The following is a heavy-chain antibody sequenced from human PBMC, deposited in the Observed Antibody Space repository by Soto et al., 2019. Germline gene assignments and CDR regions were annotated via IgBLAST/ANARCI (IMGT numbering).Heavy chain of an antibody. J-gene: IGHJ4*02. CDR2: ISSSSSTI. D-gene: IGHD1-26*01. V-gene: IGHV3-48*02. CDR3: ARDRSGSPDY. Sequence: EVQLVESGGGLVQPGGSLRLSCAASGFTSSSYSMNWVRQAPGKGLEWVSYISSSSSTIYYADSVKGRFTISRDNAKNSLYLQMNSPRDEDTAVYYCARDRSGSPDYWGQGTLVTVSS. CDR1: GFTSSSYS.